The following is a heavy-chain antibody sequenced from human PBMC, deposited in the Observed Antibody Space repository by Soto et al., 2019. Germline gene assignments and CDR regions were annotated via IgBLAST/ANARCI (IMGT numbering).Heavy chain of an antibody. CDR3: ARAGFSYGHLLF. J-gene: IGHJ4*02. V-gene: IGHV4-30-4*01. D-gene: IGHD3-10*01. CDR1: GGPIKTGDYY. Sequence: TLSLTCNVSGGPIKTGDYYWNWIRQPPGKGLEWIGYVFYSGATNYSPSLKSRAAISMDTSKNQFSLRLTSVTAADTAVYYCARAGFSYGHLLFWGQGIRLTVSS. CDR2: VFYSGAT.